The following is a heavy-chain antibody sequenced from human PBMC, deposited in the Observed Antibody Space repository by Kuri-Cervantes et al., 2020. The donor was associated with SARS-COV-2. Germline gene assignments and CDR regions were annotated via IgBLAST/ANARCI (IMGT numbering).Heavy chain of an antibody. V-gene: IGHV4-34*01. CDR3: ARCSYGAHNWFDP. J-gene: IGHJ5*02. Sequence: GSLRLSCAVSGGSFSGYYWSWIRQPPGKGLEWMGEINHSGSTNYNPSLNSRVTITVDTSKNQSSLKLSSVTAADSAVYYCARCSYGAHNWFDPWGQGTLVTVSS. CDR2: INHSGST. CDR1: GGSFSGYY. D-gene: IGHD4-17*01.